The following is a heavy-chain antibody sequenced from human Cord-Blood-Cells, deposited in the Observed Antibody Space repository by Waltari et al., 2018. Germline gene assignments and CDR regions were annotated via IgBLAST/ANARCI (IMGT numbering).Heavy chain of an antibody. CDR2: INHSGST. J-gene: IGHJ4*02. CDR3: ARGVRIAAAGTFFDY. Sequence: QVQLQQWGAGLLKPSETLSLTCAVYGGSFSGSYWSWIRPPPGKGLEWIGEINHSGSTNYNPSLKSRVTISVDTSKNQFSLKLSSVTAADTAVYYCARGVRIAAAGTFFDYWGQGTLVTVSS. V-gene: IGHV4-34*01. CDR1: GGSFSGSY. D-gene: IGHD6-13*01.